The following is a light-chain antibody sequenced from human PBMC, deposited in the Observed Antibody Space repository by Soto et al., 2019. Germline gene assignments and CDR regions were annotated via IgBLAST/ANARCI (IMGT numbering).Light chain of an antibody. CDR2: KAP. V-gene: IGKV1-5*03. CDR3: QQYNSYSYT. CDR1: QSISSW. J-gene: IGKJ2*01. Sequence: DIQMTQSPSTLSASVGDRVTITCRASQSISSWLAWYQQKPGKAPNLLIYKAPPLESGVPSRFSGSGSGTEFTLTISTLQPDDFASYYCQQYNSYSYTFGQGTKLEIK.